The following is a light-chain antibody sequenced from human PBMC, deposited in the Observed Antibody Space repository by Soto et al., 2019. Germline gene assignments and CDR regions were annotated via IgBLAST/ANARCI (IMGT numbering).Light chain of an antibody. V-gene: IGKV4-1*01. CDR2: GAS. CDR1: QSVLYSSNNKNY. J-gene: IGKJ1*01. CDR3: QQYDSTPRT. Sequence: DIVMTPSPDSLAVSLGESATINCKSSQSVLYSSNNKNYLAWYQQKPGQPPKLLIYGASTRESGVPDRFSGSGSWTDFTLTISSLQAEDVAVYYCQQYDSTPRTFGQGTKVEIK.